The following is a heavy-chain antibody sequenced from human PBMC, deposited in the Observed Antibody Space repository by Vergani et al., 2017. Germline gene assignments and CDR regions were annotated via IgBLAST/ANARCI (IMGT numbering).Heavy chain of an antibody. CDR2: ISSSGSTI. D-gene: IGHD6-19*01. Sequence: EVQLVESGGGLVQPGGSLRLSCAASGFTFSSYEMNWVRQAPGKGLEWVSYISSSGSTIYYADSVKGRFTISRDNAKNSLYLQMNSLRAEDTAVYYCMTRSSGWYFFDYWGQGTLVTVSS. CDR1: GFTFSSYE. V-gene: IGHV3-48*03. J-gene: IGHJ4*02. CDR3: MTRSSGWYFFDY.